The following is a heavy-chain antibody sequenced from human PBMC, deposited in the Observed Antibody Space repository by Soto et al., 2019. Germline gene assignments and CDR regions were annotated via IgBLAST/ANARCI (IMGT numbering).Heavy chain of an antibody. D-gene: IGHD3-3*01. CDR1: GFTFSSYW. Sequence: GGSLRLSCAASGFTFSSYWMSWVRQAPGKGLEWVANIKQDGSEKYYVDSVKGRFTISRDNAKNSLYLQMNSLRAEDTAVYYCARIYDFWSGYYPFDYWGQGTLVTVSS. CDR3: ARIYDFWSGYYPFDY. V-gene: IGHV3-7*01. CDR2: IKQDGSEK. J-gene: IGHJ4*02.